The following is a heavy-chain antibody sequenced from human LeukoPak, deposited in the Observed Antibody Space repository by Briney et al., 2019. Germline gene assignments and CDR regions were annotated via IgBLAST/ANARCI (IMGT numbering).Heavy chain of an antibody. Sequence: GGSLRLSCAASGFTFSSYGMHWVRQAPGKGLERVAVISYDGSNKYYADSVKGRFTISRDNSKNTLYLQMNSLRAEDTAVYYCAKEGRYCSGGSCYSGYYFDYWGQGTLVTVSS. CDR1: GFTFSSYG. CDR3: AKEGRYCSGGSCYSGYYFDY. CDR2: ISYDGSNK. V-gene: IGHV3-30*18. D-gene: IGHD2-15*01. J-gene: IGHJ4*02.